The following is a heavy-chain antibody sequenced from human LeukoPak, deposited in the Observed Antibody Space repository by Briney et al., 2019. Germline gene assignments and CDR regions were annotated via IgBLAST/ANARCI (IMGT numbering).Heavy chain of an antibody. D-gene: IGHD4-17*01. CDR1: GGSISSYY. CDR3: AREVRTTAWDY. Sequence: PSETLSLTCTVSGGSISSYYWSWIRQPPGKGLEWIGEINHSGSTNYNPSLKSRVTISVDTSKNHFSLRLSSVTAADRAVYYCAREVRTTAWDYWGQGTLVTVSS. CDR2: INHSGST. J-gene: IGHJ4*02. V-gene: IGHV4-34*01.